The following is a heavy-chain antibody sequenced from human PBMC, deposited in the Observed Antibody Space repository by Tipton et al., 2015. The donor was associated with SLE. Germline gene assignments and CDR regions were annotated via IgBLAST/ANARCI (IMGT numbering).Heavy chain of an antibody. Sequence: TLSLTCTVSGGSISRYYWSWIRQPPGKGLEWIGYIYYIGSTNYSPSLKSRVTISVDTSKNQFSLGLSSVTAADTAVYFCASLGDWYFDLWGRGTLVTVSS. CDR1: GGSISRYY. CDR2: IYYIGST. D-gene: IGHD3-10*01. CDR3: ASLGDWYFDL. J-gene: IGHJ2*01. V-gene: IGHV4-59*01.